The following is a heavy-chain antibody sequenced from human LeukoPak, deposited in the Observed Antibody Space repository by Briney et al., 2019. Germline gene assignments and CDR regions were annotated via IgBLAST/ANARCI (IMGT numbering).Heavy chain of an antibody. CDR3: ARGDSSGWYSSTEYFQH. CDR1: GFTFSDYY. V-gene: IGHV3-11*04. D-gene: IGHD6-19*01. CDR2: ISSSGSTI. J-gene: IGHJ1*01. Sequence: GGSLRLSCAASGFTFSDYYMSWIRQAPGKGLEWVSYISSSGSTIYYADSVKGRFTISRDSAKNSLYLQMNSLRAEDTAVYYCARGDSSGWYSSTEYFQHWGQGTLVTVSS.